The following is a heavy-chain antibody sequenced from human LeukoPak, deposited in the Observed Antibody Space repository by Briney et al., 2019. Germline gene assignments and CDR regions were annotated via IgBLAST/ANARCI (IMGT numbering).Heavy chain of an antibody. J-gene: IGHJ3*02. CDR3: GNLGGIPLDAFDI. CDR1: GFTFSSYG. D-gene: IGHD3-16*01. V-gene: IGHV3-30*02. Sequence: QAGGSLRLSCAASGFTFSSYGMHWVRQAPGKGLEWVAFIRYDGSNKYYADSVKGRFTISRDNSKNTLYLQMNSLRAEDTAVYYCGNLGGIPLDAFDIWGQGTMVTVSS. CDR2: IRYDGSNK.